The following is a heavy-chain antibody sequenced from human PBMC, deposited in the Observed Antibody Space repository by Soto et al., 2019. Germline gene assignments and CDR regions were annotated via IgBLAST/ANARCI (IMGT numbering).Heavy chain of an antibody. CDR1: GGSISSYY. CDR3: ARDGYCRGGSCRYNWFDP. J-gene: IGHJ5*02. D-gene: IGHD2-15*01. Sequence: SETLSLTCTVSGGSISSYYWSWIRQPPGKGLEWIGYIYYSGSTNYNPSLKSRVTISVDTSKNQFSLKLSSVTAADTAVYYCARDGYCRGGSCRYNWFDPWGQGTLVTVSS. V-gene: IGHV4-59*01. CDR2: IYYSGST.